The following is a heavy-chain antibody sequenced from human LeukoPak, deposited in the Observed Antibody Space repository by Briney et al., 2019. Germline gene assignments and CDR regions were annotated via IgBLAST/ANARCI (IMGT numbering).Heavy chain of an antibody. CDR1: RYTFTDYY. Sequence: ASVKISCQVSRYTFTDYYMHWVQQAPGKGLEWMGLVDTEDGETIYAEMFQGRVTITADTYTDTAYMELSSLRSEDTAVYYCATSVRRPSPLLYYYYYMDVWGKGTMVIVSS. CDR3: ATSVRRPSPLLYYYYYMDV. J-gene: IGHJ6*03. V-gene: IGHV1-69-2*01. CDR2: VDTEDGET. D-gene: IGHD2/OR15-2a*01.